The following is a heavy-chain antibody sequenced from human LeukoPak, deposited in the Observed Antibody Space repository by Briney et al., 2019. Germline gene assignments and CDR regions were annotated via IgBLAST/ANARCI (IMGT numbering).Heavy chain of an antibody. Sequence: SETLSLTCTVSGGSISSSSYYWGWIRQPPGKGLEWIGSIYYSGSTYYNPSLKSRVTISVDTSKNQFSLKLSSVTAADTAVYYCARTMGYSGYDYSFDYWGQGTLVTVSS. CDR2: IYYSGST. J-gene: IGHJ4*02. CDR3: ARTMGYSGYDYSFDY. D-gene: IGHD5-12*01. CDR1: GGSISSSSYY. V-gene: IGHV4-39*01.